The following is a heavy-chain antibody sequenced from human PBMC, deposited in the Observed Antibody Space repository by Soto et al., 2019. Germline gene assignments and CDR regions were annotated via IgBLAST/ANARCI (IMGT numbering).Heavy chain of an antibody. V-gene: IGHV3-74*01. Sequence: GGSLRLSCAASGFTFSSYWMHWVRQAPGKGLVWVSRINSDGSSTSYADSVKGRFTISRDNAKNTLYLQMNSLRAEDTAVYYCATPTGFYDFWSGYYLYDYYYYGMDVWGQGTTVTVSS. J-gene: IGHJ6*02. CDR2: INSDGSST. CDR3: ATPTGFYDFWSGYYLYDYYYYGMDV. D-gene: IGHD3-3*01. CDR1: GFTFSSYW.